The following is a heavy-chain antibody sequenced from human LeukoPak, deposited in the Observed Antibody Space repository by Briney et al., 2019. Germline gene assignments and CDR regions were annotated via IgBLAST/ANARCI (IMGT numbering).Heavy chain of an antibody. CDR1: GFAFSSYG. CDR2: IRFDGSNY. D-gene: IGHD5-18*01. CDR3: AKDLSGGYHSYYFDF. J-gene: IGHJ4*02. Sequence: GGSLRLSCAASGFAFSSYGMHWVRQAPGKGLEWVAFIRFDGSNYYYGDSVKGRFTISRDNSKNTLYLQMNSLRNEDTAVYFCAKDLSGGYHSYYFDFWGQGTPVTVSS. V-gene: IGHV3-30*02.